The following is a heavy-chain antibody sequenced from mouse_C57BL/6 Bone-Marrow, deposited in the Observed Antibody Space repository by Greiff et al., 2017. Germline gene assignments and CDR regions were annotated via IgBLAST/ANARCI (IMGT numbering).Heavy chain of an antibody. CDR2: IFPGSGST. D-gene: IGHD3-2*02. J-gene: IGHJ4*01. Sequence: QVQLKESGPELVKPGASVKISCKASGYTFTDYYINWVKQRPGQGLEWIGWIFPGSGSTYYNEKFKGKATLTVDKSSSTAYMLLSSMTSEDSAAYYCATLSETAMDYWGQGTSVTVSS. CDR3: ATLSETAMDY. V-gene: IGHV1-75*01. CDR1: GYTFTDYY.